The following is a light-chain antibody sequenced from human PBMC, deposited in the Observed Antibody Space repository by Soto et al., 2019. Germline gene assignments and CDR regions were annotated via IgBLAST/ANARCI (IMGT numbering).Light chain of an antibody. CDR3: AAWDDSLRGV. CDR2: SNN. V-gene: IGLV1-44*01. J-gene: IGLJ3*02. Sequence: QPVLTQPPSASGTPGQRVTISCSGSNSNIGSNAVNWYQQLPGTAPKLLIYSNNQRPSGVPDRFSGSKSATSASLAISGLQSDDEADYYCAAWDDSLRGVFGGGTKLTVL. CDR1: NSNIGSNA.